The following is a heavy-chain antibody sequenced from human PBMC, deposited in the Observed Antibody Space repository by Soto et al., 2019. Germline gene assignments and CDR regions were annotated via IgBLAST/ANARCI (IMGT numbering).Heavy chain of an antibody. D-gene: IGHD2-15*01. CDR3: AKDTGYCSGGSCYYY. V-gene: IGHV3-23*01. CDR2: ISGSGGGT. CDR1: GFTFSSYA. J-gene: IGHJ4*02. Sequence: GGSLRLSCAASGFTFSSYAMSWVRQAPEKGLEWVSGISGSGGGTYYADSVKSRFTISRDNSKNTMYLQMASLRADDTAVYYCAKDTGYCSGGSCYYYWGQGTLVTVSS.